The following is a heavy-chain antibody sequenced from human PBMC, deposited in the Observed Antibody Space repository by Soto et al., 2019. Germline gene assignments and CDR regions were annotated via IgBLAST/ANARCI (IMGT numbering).Heavy chain of an antibody. CDR1: GGSISGFD. CDR2: IYDTGST. V-gene: IGHV4-59*01. J-gene: IGHJ6*02. CDR3: ARDQVGYGMDV. Sequence: SETLCLTCTVSGGSISGFDWSWIRQPPGKGLEWIGYIYDTGSTNYNPALKRRVTISVDTSKNQSSLQLRSATPADTAVYYCARDQVGYGMDVWGQGTTVTVSS. D-gene: IGHD1-26*01.